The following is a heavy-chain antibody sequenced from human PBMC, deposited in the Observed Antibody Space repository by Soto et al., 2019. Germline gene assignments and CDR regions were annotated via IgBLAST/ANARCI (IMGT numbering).Heavy chain of an antibody. Sequence: PGGSLRLSCAASGFTFSSYGMHWVRQDPGKGLEWVAVISYDRSNQYYADSVKGRFTISRDNSKNTLYLQMNSLRAEDTAVYYCAKASIFGVVINTSGPMDVWGQGTTVTVSS. D-gene: IGHD3-3*01. V-gene: IGHV3-30*18. CDR2: ISYDRSNQ. CDR1: GFTFSSYG. CDR3: AKASIFGVVINTSGPMDV. J-gene: IGHJ6*02.